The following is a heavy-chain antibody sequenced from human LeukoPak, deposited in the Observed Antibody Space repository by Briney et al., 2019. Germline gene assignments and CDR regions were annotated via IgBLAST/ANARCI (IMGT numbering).Heavy chain of an antibody. CDR2: ISSSGSTI. D-gene: IGHD4-23*01. J-gene: IGHJ4*02. Sequence: GGSLRLSCAASGFTFSSYEMKWVRQAPGKGLGWVSYISSSGSTIYYADSVKGRFTISRDNAKNSLYLQMNSLRAEDTAVYYCARVPRWYVIDYWGQGTLVTVSS. CDR1: GFTFSSYE. V-gene: IGHV3-48*03. CDR3: ARVPRWYVIDY.